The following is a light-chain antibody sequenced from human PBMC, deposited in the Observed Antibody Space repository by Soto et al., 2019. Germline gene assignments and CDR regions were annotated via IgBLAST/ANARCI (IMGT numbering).Light chain of an antibody. CDR1: SSDVGTYNV. J-gene: IGLJ3*02. CDR3: CSYAGSSTLWV. V-gene: IGLV2-23*02. Sequence: QSALTQPASVSGSPGQSITISCTGASSDVGTYNVVSWYQQHPGKAPKLMIYEVNKRPSGVSNRFSGSKSGNTASLTISGLQTEDEADYYCCSYAGSSTLWVFGGGTKVTVL. CDR2: EVN.